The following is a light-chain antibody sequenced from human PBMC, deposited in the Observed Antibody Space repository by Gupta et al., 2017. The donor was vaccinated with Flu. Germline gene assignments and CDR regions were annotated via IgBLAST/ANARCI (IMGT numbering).Light chain of an antibody. J-gene: IGKJ1*01. CDR1: QSVKSNY. V-gene: IGKV3-20*01. Sequence: GTLSVSPWGRATLFCRASQSVKSNYLAWYQQRPGQPPRLLVYQASNRATGIPARFSGRGSGTDFTLTISRLEPEDFAVYYCMQDGGVPRTFGQGTKVEIK. CDR2: QAS. CDR3: MQDGGVPRT.